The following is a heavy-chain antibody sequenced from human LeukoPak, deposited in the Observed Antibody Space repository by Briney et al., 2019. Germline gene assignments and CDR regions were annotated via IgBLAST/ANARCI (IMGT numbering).Heavy chain of an antibody. D-gene: IGHD1-14*01. CDR1: GGSISSSSYY. V-gene: IGHV4-61*01. J-gene: IGHJ6*02. CDR3: ARERNQYYGMDV. CDR2: IYYSGST. Sequence: SETLSLTCTVSGGSISSSSYYWGWIRQPPGKGLEWIGYIYYSGSTNYNPSLKSRVTISVDTSKNQFSLKLSSVTAADTAVYYCARERNQYYGMDVWGQGTTVTVSS.